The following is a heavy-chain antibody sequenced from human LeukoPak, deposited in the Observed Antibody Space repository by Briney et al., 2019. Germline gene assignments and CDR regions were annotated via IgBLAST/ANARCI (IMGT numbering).Heavy chain of an antibody. V-gene: IGHV3-21*01. CDR2: ISSSSSYI. CDR1: GFTFSSYS. Sequence: GGSLRLSCAASGFTFSSYSMNWVRQAPGKGLGWVSSISSSSSYIYYADSVKGGFTISRDNAKNSLYLQMNSLRAEDTAVYYCARDSVGATNYFDYWGQGTLVTVSS. J-gene: IGHJ4*02. CDR3: ARDSVGATNYFDY. D-gene: IGHD1-26*01.